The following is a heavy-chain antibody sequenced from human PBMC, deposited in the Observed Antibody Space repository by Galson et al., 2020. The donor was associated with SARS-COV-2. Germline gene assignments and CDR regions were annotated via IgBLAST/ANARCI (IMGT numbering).Heavy chain of an antibody. CDR1: GFTFDDYT. Sequence: GGSLRLSCAASGFTFDDYTMHWVRQAPGKGLEWVSLISWDGGSTYYADSVKGRFTISRDNSKNSLYLQMNSLRTEDTALYYCAKDMGNFWSGHDYWGQGTLVTVSS. V-gene: IGHV3-43*01. J-gene: IGHJ4*02. D-gene: IGHD3-3*01. CDR3: AKDMGNFWSGHDY. CDR2: ISWDGGST.